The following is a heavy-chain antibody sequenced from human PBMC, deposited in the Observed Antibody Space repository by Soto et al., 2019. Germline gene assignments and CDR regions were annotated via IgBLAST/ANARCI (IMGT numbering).Heavy chain of an antibody. CDR2: ISGSSDTI. Sequence: EVQLVESGGGLVEPGGSLRLSCAASGFTFSIYSMNWVRRAPGKGLEWISYISGSSDTIYYADSVKGRFTISRDNAKNSLYLQMNSLSDEDTAVYYCARDESVLETYCSGSNCHSPYYFDLWGQGTPVTVSS. V-gene: IGHV3-48*02. J-gene: IGHJ4*02. CDR1: GFTFSIYS. D-gene: IGHD2-2*01. CDR3: ARDESVLETYCSGSNCHSPYYFDL.